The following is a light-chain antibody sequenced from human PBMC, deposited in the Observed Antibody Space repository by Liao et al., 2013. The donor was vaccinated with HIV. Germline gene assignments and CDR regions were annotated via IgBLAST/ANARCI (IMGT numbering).Light chain of an antibody. CDR3: QVWDTSSAHQV. V-gene: IGLV3-21*04. J-gene: IGLJ3*02. CDR1: NIGGRS. CDR2: HDT. Sequence: SYELTQPPSVSVAPGATATITCGGDNIGGRSVHWYQHKPGQAPVLVISHDTDRPSGIPARFSASNSGNTATLTISRVEAGDEADYYCQVWDTSSAHQVFGGGTKLTVL.